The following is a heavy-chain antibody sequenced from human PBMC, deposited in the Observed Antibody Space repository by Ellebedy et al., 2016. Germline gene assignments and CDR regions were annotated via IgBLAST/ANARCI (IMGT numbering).Heavy chain of an antibody. CDR3: TTDRGIAAALLFDS. Sequence: GGSLRLSCAASGFTFSDYYMSWIRQAPGKGLEWVSYISSSGSTIYYADSVKGRFTISRDNAKNSLYLQMNSLKTEDTAVYYCTTDRGIAAALLFDSWGQGTLVSVSS. V-gene: IGHV3-11*01. J-gene: IGHJ4*02. CDR1: GFTFSDYY. CDR2: ISSSGSTI. D-gene: IGHD6-13*01.